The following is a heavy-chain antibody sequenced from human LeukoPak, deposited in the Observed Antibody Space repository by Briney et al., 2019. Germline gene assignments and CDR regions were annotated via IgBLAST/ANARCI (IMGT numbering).Heavy chain of an antibody. CDR1: GFNFSSYE. V-gene: IGHV3-48*03. Sequence: GGSLRLYCAAAGFNFSSYEMNWVRQAPGKGLEWVSYISSSGSTIYYADSVKGRFTISRDNAKNSLYLQMNSLRAEDTAVYYCAGIDYYDSSGYYYVEDYWGQGTLVTVSS. D-gene: IGHD3-22*01. J-gene: IGHJ4*02. CDR3: AGIDYYDSSGYYYVEDY. CDR2: ISSSGSTI.